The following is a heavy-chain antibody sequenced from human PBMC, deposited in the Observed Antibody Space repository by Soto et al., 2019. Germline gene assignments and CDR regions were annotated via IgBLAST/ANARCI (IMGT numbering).Heavy chain of an antibody. CDR2: INRSGGST. V-gene: IGHV1-46*01. CDR3: ARGTTVETGND. J-gene: IGHJ4*02. CDR1: GYTFTSYY. Sequence: GASVKVSCKASGYTFTSYYMHWVRQAPGQGLEWMGIINRSGGSTSYAQKLQGRVTMTTDTSTSTAYVELRSLRSDDTAVYYCARGTTVETGNDWGQGTLVTVSS. D-gene: IGHD4-17*01.